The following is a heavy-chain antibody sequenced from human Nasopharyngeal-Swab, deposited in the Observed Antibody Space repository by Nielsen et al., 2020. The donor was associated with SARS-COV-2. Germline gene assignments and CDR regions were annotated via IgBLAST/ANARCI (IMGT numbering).Heavy chain of an antibody. Sequence: WIRQHPGKGLEWIGHIYYSGSTYYNPSLKSRVTISVDTSKNQFSLKLSSVTAADTAVYYCARTRAHYDILTGYYIPQQYYFDYWGQGTLVTVSS. CDR2: IYYSGST. CDR3: ARTRAHYDILTGYYIPQQYYFDY. J-gene: IGHJ4*02. V-gene: IGHV4-31*02. D-gene: IGHD3-9*01.